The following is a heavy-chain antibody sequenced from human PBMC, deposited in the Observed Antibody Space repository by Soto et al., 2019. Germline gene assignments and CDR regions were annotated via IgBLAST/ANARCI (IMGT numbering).Heavy chain of an antibody. Sequence: EVHVLESGGGLVQPGGSLRLSCAASGFTFSSYPMRWVRQAPGKGLEWVSAISESGGNTHYSDSVKGRFTISRENSKNTVYLQMNSLRAEDTAVYYCVKVAAVYYMDVWGKGTTVTVSS. CDR1: GFTFSSYP. CDR3: VKVAAVYYMDV. CDR2: ISESGGNT. J-gene: IGHJ6*03. D-gene: IGHD6-19*01. V-gene: IGHV3-23*01.